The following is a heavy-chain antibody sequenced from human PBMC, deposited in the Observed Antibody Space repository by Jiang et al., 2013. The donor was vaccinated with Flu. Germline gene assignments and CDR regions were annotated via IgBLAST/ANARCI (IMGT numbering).Heavy chain of an antibody. CDR2: IYGDDDK. V-gene: IGHV2-5*02. CDR1: GFSLSVSELA. Sequence: KPTQTLTLTCTFSGFSLSVSELAVGWIRQPPGKALEWLALIYGDDDKRLSPSLRSRLTITKDTSKNQVVLTMTNMDPVDTATYYCAHRGFSDNYYHYYFESWGQGILVTVSS. J-gene: IGHJ4*02. D-gene: IGHD3-3*01. CDR3: AHRGFSDNYYHYYFES.